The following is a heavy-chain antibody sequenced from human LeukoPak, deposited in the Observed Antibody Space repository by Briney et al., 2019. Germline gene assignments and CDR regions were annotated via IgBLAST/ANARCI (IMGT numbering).Heavy chain of an antibody. V-gene: IGHV1-2*06. CDR2: INPNSGGT. D-gene: IGHD6-19*01. Sequence: ASVKVSCKASGYTFTGYYMHWVRQAPGQGLEWMGRINPNSGGTNYAQKFQGRVTMTRDTSISTAYMELSRLRSDDTAAYYCATSLSPQWLVSLDYWGQGTLVTVSS. J-gene: IGHJ4*02. CDR1: GYTFTGYY. CDR3: ATSLSPQWLVSLDY.